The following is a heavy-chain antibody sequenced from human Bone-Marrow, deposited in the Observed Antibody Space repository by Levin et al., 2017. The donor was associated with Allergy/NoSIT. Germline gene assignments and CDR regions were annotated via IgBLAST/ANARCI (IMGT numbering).Heavy chain of an antibody. V-gene: IGHV1-18*01. CDR1: GYTFTSYG. CDR3: ARDWNYVDYYYGMDG. CDR2: ISAYNGNT. J-gene: IGHJ6*02. Sequence: ASVKVSCKASGYTFTSYGISWVRQAPGQGLEWMGWISAYNGNTNYAQKLQGRVTMTTDTSTSTAYMELRSLRSDDTAVYYCARDWNYVDYYYGMDGWGQGTTVTVSS. D-gene: IGHD1-7*01.